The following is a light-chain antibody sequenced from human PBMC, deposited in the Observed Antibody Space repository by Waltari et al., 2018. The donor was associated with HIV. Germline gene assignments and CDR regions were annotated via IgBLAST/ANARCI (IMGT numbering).Light chain of an antibody. CDR2: RDN. CDR3: AAWDDRLSGL. J-gene: IGLJ2*01. CDR1: SSNIGLYH. V-gene: IGLV1-47*01. Sequence: QSVLPQPPSASGTPGQRVTISCSGGSSNIGLYHVYWYQQFPGTAPKLLIYRDNQRPAGVPDRFSGSKSGTSASLVISGLGSEDEANYYCAAWDDRLSGLFGGGTKVTVL.